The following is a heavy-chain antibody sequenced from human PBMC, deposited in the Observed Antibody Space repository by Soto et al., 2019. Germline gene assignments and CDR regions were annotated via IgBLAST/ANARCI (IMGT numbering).Heavy chain of an antibody. CDR3: ARDDYGGNSEAFDI. D-gene: IGHD4-17*01. CDR2: IIPIFGTA. V-gene: IGHV1-69*13. Sequence: SVKVSCKASGGAFSSYAISWVRQAPGQGLEWMGGIIPIFGTANYAQKFQGRVTITADESTSTAYMELSSLRSEDTAVYYCARDDYGGNSEAFDIWGQGTMVTISS. CDR1: GGAFSSYA. J-gene: IGHJ3*02.